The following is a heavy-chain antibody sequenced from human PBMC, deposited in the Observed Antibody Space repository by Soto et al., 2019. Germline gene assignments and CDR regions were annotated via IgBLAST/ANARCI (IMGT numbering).Heavy chain of an antibody. J-gene: IGHJ6*02. CDR3: AKDNRGAVAARYYYYGMEV. CDR2: IWYDGSNK. V-gene: IGHV3-30*02. D-gene: IGHD6-19*01. Sequence: GGSLRLSCAASGFTFSSYGMHWVRQAPGKGLEWVAVIWYDGSNKYYADSVKGRFTISRDNSKNTLYLQMNSLRAEDTAVYYCAKDNRGAVAARYYYYGMEVWGQGTTVTVSS. CDR1: GFTFSSYG.